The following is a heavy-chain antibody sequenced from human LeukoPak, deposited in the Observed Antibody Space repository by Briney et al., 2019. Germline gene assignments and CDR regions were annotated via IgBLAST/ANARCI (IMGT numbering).Heavy chain of an antibody. D-gene: IGHD1-26*01. V-gene: IGHV4-4*02. CDR2: IYHSGST. CDR1: GGSISSSNW. J-gene: IGHJ4*02. CDR3: ARDLRRVGATKYFDS. Sequence: SGTLSLTCVVSGGSISSSNWWSWVRQPPGKGLEWIGEIYHSGSTNYNPSFESRVSISLDKSKNQFSLRVTSVTAADTAVYYCARDLRRVGATKYFDSWGQGTLVTVSS.